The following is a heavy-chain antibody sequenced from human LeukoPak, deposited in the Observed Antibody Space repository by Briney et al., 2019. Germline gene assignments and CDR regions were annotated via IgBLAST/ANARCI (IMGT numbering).Heavy chain of an antibody. D-gene: IGHD4-17*01. J-gene: IGHJ4*02. CDR3: ARVYGDYEFDY. V-gene: IGHV4-4*02. Sequence: PSETLSLTCAVSGGSISSNNWWSWVRQPPGKGLEWIGEIYHGGTTNYNPSLKSRVTISVDRSKNQFSLNLSSVTAADTAVYYWARVYGDYEFDYWGQGTLVTVSS. CDR2: IYHGGTT. CDR1: GGSISSNNW.